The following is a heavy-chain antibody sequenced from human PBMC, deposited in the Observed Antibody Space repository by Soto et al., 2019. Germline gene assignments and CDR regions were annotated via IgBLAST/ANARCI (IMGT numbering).Heavy chain of an antibody. J-gene: IGHJ3*02. D-gene: IGHD7-27*01. CDR3: AKDLAVRSLTGELGGSVDAFDI. CDR1: GFTFSSYA. CDR2: ISGSGGST. Sequence: GGSLRLSCAASGFTFSSYAMSWVRQAPGKGLEWVSAISGSGGSTYYADSVKGRFTISRDNSKNTLYLQMNSLRAEDTAVYYCAKDLAVRSLTGELGGSVDAFDIWGQGTMVTVSS. V-gene: IGHV3-23*01.